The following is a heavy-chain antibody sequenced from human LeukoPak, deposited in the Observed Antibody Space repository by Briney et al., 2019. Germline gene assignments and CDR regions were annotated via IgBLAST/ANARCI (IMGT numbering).Heavy chain of an antibody. CDR2: IISRSTTM. CDR1: GFSISGTS. Sequence: PGGSLRLSCGASGFSISGTSMNWVGRAPGKRVQWGSCIISRSTTMYYADSVKGRFTISRDNAKNPLYLQMTSLRDEDTAVYYCARAYYDSSDYYYEGYFQDWGQGTLVTVSS. J-gene: IGHJ1*01. V-gene: IGHV3-48*02. D-gene: IGHD3-22*01. CDR3: ARAYYDSSDYYYEGYFQD.